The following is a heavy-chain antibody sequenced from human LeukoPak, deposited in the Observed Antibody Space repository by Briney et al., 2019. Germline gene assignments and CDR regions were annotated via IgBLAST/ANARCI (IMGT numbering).Heavy chain of an antibody. CDR1: GFTFSSYG. J-gene: IGHJ4*02. V-gene: IGHV3-30*02. D-gene: IGHD6-13*01. Sequence: GSLRLSCAASGFTFSSYGMHWVRQAPGKGLEWVAFIRYDGSNKYYADSVKGRFTISRDNSRNTLYLQMNSLRAEDTAVYYCATPPEGSSWYFDYWGQGTLVTVSS. CDR2: IRYDGSNK. CDR3: ATPPEGSSWYFDY.